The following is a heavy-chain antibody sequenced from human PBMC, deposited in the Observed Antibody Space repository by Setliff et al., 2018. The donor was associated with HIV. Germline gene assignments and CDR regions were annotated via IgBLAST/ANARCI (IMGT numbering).Heavy chain of an antibody. Sequence: SETLSLTCVVSGHSISSHYWGWIRQPPGKGLEWIGHIYTSGSTNYNPSLKSRVTISVDTSKNQFSLKLSSVTAADTAVYYCARGLSSGWYGYWYFDLWGRGTLVTVSS. V-gene: IGHV4-4*08. CDR1: GHSISSHY. D-gene: IGHD6-19*01. J-gene: IGHJ2*01. CDR2: IYTSGST. CDR3: ARGLSSGWYGYWYFDL.